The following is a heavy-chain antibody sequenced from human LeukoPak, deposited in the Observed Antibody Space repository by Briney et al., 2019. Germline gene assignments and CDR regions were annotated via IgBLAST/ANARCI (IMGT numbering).Heavy chain of an antibody. CDR1: GGSISSGSYY. D-gene: IGHD2-2*01. J-gene: IGHJ3*02. Sequence: SETLSLTCTVSGGSISSGSYYWSWIRQPAGKGLEWIGRIYTSGSTNYNPSLKSRVTISVDTSKNQFSLKLSSVTAADTAVYYCARDYCSSTSCYGGDAFDIWGQGAMVTVSS. CDR3: ARDYCSSTSCYGGDAFDI. CDR2: IYTSGST. V-gene: IGHV4-61*02.